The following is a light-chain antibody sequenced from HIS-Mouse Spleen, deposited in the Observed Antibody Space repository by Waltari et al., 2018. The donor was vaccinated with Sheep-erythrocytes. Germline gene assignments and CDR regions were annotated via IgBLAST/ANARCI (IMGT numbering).Light chain of an antibody. J-gene: IGKJ1*01. CDR1: QSVRGS. Sequence: EIAMTQSPATLSVSPGERATLSSRASQSVRGSLAWYQQKPGQAPRLLIYGASTRATGIPARFSGSGSGTEFTLTISSMQSEDFAVYYCQQYNNWPPWTFGQGTKVEIK. CDR3: QQYNNWPPWT. CDR2: GAS. V-gene: IGKV3-15*01.